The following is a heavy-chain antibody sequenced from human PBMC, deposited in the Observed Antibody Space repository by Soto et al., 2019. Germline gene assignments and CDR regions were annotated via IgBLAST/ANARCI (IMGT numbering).Heavy chain of an antibody. CDR3: ARKVSGSTGRPDLWYFDL. V-gene: IGHV3-23*01. CDR1: GFTFSGYA. CDR2: ISGGGDAT. Sequence: EVQLLDSGGGLVQPGGSLRLSCAASGFTFSGYALTWVRQAPGKGLEWVSAISGGGDATFYADSVKGRVTISRDNSKNTLYLQMYSLRAEDTAVYYRARKVSGSTGRPDLWYFDLWGRGTLVTVSS. D-gene: IGHD2-8*01. J-gene: IGHJ2*01.